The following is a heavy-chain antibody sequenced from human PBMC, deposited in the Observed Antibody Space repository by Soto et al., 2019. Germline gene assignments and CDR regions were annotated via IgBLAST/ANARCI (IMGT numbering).Heavy chain of an antibody. CDR1: GDSVSSNSAA. Sequence: SQTLSLTCAISGDSVSSNSAAWNWIRQSPSRGLEWLGRTYYRSKWYNDYAVSVKSRITINPDTSTNQFSLQLNSVTPEDTAVYYCASASPRGYCSSWYVSPLVGGFDPWGQGTLVTVSS. D-gene: IGHD6-13*01. CDR2: TYYRSKWYN. CDR3: ASASPRGYCSSWYVSPLVGGFDP. V-gene: IGHV6-1*01. J-gene: IGHJ5*02.